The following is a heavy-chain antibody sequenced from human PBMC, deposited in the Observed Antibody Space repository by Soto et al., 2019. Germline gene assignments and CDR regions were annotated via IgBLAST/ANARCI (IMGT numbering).Heavy chain of an antibody. CDR3: ARSLIGDV. CDR2: INHSGST. J-gene: IGHJ6*04. Sequence: SETLFLTCAGYGGSFSGYYWSWIRQPPGKGLEWIGEINHSGSTNYNPSLKSRVTISVDTSKNQFSLKLSSVTAADTAVYYCARSLIGDVWGKGTTVTVSS. D-gene: IGHD3-22*01. CDR1: GGSFSGYY. V-gene: IGHV4-34*01.